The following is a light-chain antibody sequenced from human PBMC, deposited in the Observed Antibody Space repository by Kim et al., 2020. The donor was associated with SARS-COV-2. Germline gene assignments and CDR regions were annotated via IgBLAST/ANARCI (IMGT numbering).Light chain of an antibody. V-gene: IGKV2-30*02. Sequence: AYISCLASQSLVHSDGNTYLNWFQQRPVQSPRRLIYKVSNRDSGVPDRFSGSGSDTDFTLKISTVEAEVVGVYYCMQATHWHPCTFGQGTKVDIK. CDR1: QSLVHSDGNTY. CDR3: MQATHWHPCT. CDR2: KVS. J-gene: IGKJ1*01.